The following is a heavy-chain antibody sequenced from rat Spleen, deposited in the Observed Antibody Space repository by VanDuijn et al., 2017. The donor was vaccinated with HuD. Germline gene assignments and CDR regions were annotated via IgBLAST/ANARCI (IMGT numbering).Heavy chain of an antibody. J-gene: IGHJ2*01. V-gene: IGHV5-29*01. CDR1: GFTLSDYY. CDR2: INYDGSST. D-gene: IGHD1-11*01. CDR3: VRDAYGGYSVGFAY. Sequence: EVQLVESGGGLVQPGRSLKLSCAASGFTLSDYYMAWVRQVPTKGLEWVATINYDGSSTYYRDSVKGRFTISRDNAKSTLYLQMDSLRSEDTATYYCVRDAYGGYSVGFAYWGQGVMVTVSS.